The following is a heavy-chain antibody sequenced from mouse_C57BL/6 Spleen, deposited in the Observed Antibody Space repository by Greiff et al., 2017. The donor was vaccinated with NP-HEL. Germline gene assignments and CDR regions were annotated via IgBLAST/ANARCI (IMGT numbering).Heavy chain of an antibody. D-gene: IGHD2-4*01. V-gene: IGHV2-6*01. J-gene: IGHJ3*01. Sequence: VQRVESGPGLVAPSQSLSITCTVSGFSLTSYGVDWVRQSPGKGLEWLGVIWGVGSTNYNSALKSRLSISKDNSKSQVFLKMNSLQTDDTAMYYCASAPYDYDRGFAYWGQGTLVTVSA. CDR2: IWGVGST. CDR1: GFSLTSYG. CDR3: ASAPYDYDRGFAY.